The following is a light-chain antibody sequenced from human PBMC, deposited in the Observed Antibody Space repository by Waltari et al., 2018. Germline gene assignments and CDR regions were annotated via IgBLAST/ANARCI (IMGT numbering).Light chain of an antibody. CDR3: ASYTTISARYV. V-gene: IGLV2-14*01. CDR1: SSDVGNYDF. J-gene: IGLJ1*01. Sequence: QSALTQPASVSGSPGQSITISCTGTSSDVGNYDFVSWYQQHPGKAPQLMIHDVANRPSGVSNRFSGSKSGNTASLTISGLQAEDEADYFCASYTTISARYVFGTGTKVTVL. CDR2: DVA.